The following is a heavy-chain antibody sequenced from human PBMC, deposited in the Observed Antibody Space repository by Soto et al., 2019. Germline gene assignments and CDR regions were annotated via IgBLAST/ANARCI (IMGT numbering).Heavy chain of an antibody. D-gene: IGHD1-26*01. J-gene: IGHJ5*02. Sequence: GGSLRLSCAISGFSVSSNYLSWVRQAPGKGLEWVSVHYSGGSTYYADSVQGRFTISRDKSNNTLYLQMRRVRAEDTAVYFCARHRHPRGTVGATSPLDPWGQGTRVTVSS. CDR1: GFSVSSNY. CDR2: HYSGGST. V-gene: IGHV3-53*01. CDR3: ARHRHPRGTVGATSPLDP.